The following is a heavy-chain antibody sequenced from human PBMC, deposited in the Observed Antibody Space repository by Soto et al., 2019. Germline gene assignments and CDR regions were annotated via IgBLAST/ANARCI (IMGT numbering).Heavy chain of an antibody. D-gene: IGHD5-12*01. CDR2: INAGNGNT. CDR3: ARGSFSRWLRRDFDY. J-gene: IGHJ4*02. V-gene: IGHV1-3*01. Sequence: GASVKVSCKASGYTFTNYAMHWVRQAPGQRLEWMGWINAGNGNTQYSQKFQGRVTMTRDTSASTAYMELSSLRSEDTAVYYCARGSFSRWLRRDFDYWGQGTLVTVSS. CDR1: GYTFTNYA.